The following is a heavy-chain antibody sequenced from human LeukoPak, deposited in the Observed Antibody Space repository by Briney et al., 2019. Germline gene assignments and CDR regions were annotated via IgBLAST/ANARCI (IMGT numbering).Heavy chain of an antibody. Sequence: GGSLGLSCVVSGISLSNYAMTWVRQAPGKGLEWVSYISERGGSTTYADSVKGRFTISRDTSLNTLYLQMTSLRAEDTAVYFCAKRGIVIRGILVIGYHQEAYHYDYWGQGVLVTVSS. CDR1: GISLSNYA. CDR2: ISERGGST. D-gene: IGHD3-10*01. CDR3: AKRGIVIRGILVIGYHQEAYHYDY. V-gene: IGHV3-23*01. J-gene: IGHJ4*02.